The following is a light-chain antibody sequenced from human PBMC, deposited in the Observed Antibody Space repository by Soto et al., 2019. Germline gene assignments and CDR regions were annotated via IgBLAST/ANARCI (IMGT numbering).Light chain of an antibody. CDR3: QHYKMYSPWT. J-gene: IGKJ1*01. CDR1: QSVSIY. Sequence: DIQMTQYQSSLSASVGDRVTITCRTSQSVSIYVNWYQQKPGKAPILLIYASSSLQSGVPSRFSGSGSGTEFTLTISSLQPDDFATYYCQHYKMYSPWTFCQGTKVDI. CDR2: ASS. V-gene: IGKV1-5*01.